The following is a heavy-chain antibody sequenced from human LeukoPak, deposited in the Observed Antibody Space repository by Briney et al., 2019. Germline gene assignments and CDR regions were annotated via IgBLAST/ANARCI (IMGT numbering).Heavy chain of an antibody. J-gene: IGHJ4*02. CDR1: GGSISSYY. CDR2: IYYSGST. Sequence: PSETLSLTCTVSGGSISSYYWSWIRQPPGKGLEWIGYIYYSGSTNYNPSLKSRVTISVDTSKNQFSLKLSSVTAADTAVYYCARRFSYQAAAFDYWGQGTLVTVSS. V-gene: IGHV4-59*08. CDR3: ARRFSYQAAAFDY. D-gene: IGHD6-13*01.